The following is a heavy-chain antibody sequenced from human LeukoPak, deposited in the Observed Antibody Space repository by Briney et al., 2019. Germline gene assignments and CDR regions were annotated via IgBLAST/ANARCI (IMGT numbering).Heavy chain of an antibody. CDR3: AGTAAGTRWFDP. D-gene: IGHD6-13*01. J-gene: IGHJ5*02. CDR1: GFTVSSNY. CDR2: IYSGGST. V-gene: IGHV3-66*02. Sequence: PGGSLRLSCAASGFTVSSNYMSWVRQAPGKGLERVSVIYSGGSTYYADSVKGRFTISGDNSKNTLYRQMNSLRAEDTAVYHCAGTAAGTRWFDPWGQGTLVTVSS.